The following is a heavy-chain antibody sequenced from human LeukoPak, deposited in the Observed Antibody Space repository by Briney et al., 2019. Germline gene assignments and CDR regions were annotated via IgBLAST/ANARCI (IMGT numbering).Heavy chain of an antibody. CDR2: ISYDGSNK. J-gene: IGHJ3*02. V-gene: IGHV3-30*03. D-gene: IGHD4-17*01. Sequence: PGRSLRLSCAASGFTFSSYGMHWVRQAPGKGLEWVAVISYDGSNKYYADSVKGRFTISRHNSKNTLYLQMNSLRAEDTAVYYCARAVTWAFDIWGQGTMVTVSS. CDR1: GFTFSSYG. CDR3: ARAVTWAFDI.